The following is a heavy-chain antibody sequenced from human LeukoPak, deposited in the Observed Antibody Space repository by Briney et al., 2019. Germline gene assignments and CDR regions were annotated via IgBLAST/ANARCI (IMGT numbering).Heavy chain of an antibody. J-gene: IGHJ4*02. CDR1: GFTFDDYA. D-gene: IGHD3-16*01. Sequence: GRSLRLSSAASGFTFDDYAMHWVRQAPGKGLEWVSGISWNSGSIGYADSVKGRFTISRDNAKNSLYLQMNSLRAEDMALYYCAKDMSRGGSDYWGQGTLVTVSS. CDR2: ISWNSGSI. V-gene: IGHV3-9*03. CDR3: AKDMSRGGSDY.